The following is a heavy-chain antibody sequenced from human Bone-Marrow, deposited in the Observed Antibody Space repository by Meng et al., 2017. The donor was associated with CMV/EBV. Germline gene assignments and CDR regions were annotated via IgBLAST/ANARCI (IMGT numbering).Heavy chain of an antibody. CDR3: ARDRGRLTFDY. CDR1: GFTFSSYE. Sequence: GGSLRLSCAASGFTFSSYEMNWVRQAPGKGLEWVSYISSSGSTIYYADSVKGRFTISRDNAKNSLYLQMNSLRAEDTAVYYCARDRGRLTFDYWGQGTLVTVSS. CDR2: ISSSGSTI. V-gene: IGHV3-48*03. D-gene: IGHD1-26*01. J-gene: IGHJ4*02.